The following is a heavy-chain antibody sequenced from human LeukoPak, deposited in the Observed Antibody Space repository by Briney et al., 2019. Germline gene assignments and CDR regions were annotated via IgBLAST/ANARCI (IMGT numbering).Heavy chain of an antibody. CDR3: AKSRYTNAWSSDY. V-gene: IGHV3-30*18. CDR1: GSTFSSYG. J-gene: IGHJ4*02. D-gene: IGHD1-14*01. Sequence: GRSLRLSCPASGSTFSSYGMHWVRQAPGKGLEWVGVMSYDGSNQYYADSVKGRFTISRDNSKNTLFLQMNSRRAEDTAVYYCAKSRYTNAWSSDYWGQGTLVTVSS. CDR2: MSYDGSNQ.